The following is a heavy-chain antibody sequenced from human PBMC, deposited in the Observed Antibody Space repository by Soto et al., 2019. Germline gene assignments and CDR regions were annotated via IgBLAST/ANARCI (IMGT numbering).Heavy chain of an antibody. CDR3: AKDRQPDGLWPFDH. D-gene: IGHD2-8*01. J-gene: IGHJ4*01. V-gene: IGHV3-23*01. CDR2: LFGSGAGI. CDR1: GFTFSTYA. Sequence: PGGSLRLSCTASGFTFSTYAMSWVRQAPGKGLEWVSGLFGSGAGISYADSVKGRFDISRDNSNNILYLQMHSLRPEDTAVYYCAKDRQPDGLWPFDHWGRGTLVTVSS.